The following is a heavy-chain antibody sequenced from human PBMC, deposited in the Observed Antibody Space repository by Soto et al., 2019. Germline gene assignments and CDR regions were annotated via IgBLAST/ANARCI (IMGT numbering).Heavy chain of an antibody. CDR3: ARMITFGGVIHIPPYYYGMDV. J-gene: IGHJ6*02. D-gene: IGHD3-16*02. CDR1: GYTFTSYG. Sequence: GASVKVSCKASGYTFTSYGISWVRQAPGQGLEWMGWISAYNGNTNYAQKLQGRVTMTTDTSTSTAYMELRSLRSDDTAVYYCARMITFGGVIHIPPYYYGMDVWGQGTTVTVSS. V-gene: IGHV1-18*01. CDR2: ISAYNGNT.